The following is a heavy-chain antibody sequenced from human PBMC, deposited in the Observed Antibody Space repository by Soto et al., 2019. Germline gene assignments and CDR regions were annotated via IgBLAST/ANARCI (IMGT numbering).Heavy chain of an antibody. D-gene: IGHD3-9*01. CDR2: INTNTGNP. V-gene: IGHV7-4-1*01. Sequence: QVQLAQSGSELKKPGASVKVSCKTSGYTFTSYAMNWVRQAPGQWLEWMGWINTNTGNPTYAQGFTGRFVFSLDTSVSTAYLQICSLKAQDTAVYYYARAAYYDILTGYSLLFDPWGQGTLVTVSS. J-gene: IGHJ5*02. CDR1: GYTFTSYA. CDR3: ARAAYYDILTGYSLLFDP.